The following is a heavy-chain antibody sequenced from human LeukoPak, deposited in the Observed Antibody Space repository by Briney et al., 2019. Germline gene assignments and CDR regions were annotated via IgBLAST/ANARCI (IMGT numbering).Heavy chain of an antibody. V-gene: IGHV4-38-2*02. CDR2: IYHSGST. Sequence: SETLSLTCTVSGYSISSGYYWGWIRQPPGKGLEWIGSIYHSGSTYYNPSLKSRVTISVDTSKNQFSLKLSSVTAADTAVYYCARDSLGYCSGGSCCGYWGQGTLVTVSS. J-gene: IGHJ4*02. CDR3: ARDSLGYCSGGSCCGY. CDR1: GYSISSGYY. D-gene: IGHD2-15*01.